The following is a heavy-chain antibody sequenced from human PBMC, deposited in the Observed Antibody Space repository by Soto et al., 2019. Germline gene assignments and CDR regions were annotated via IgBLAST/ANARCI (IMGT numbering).Heavy chain of an antibody. Sequence: PSETLSLTCTVSGGSIGGSGYYWNWIRRPPGKGLEWVATIYYTGTTYYSPSLKTRLTMSVDTSRNQFSLRLSSVTAADTAVCYCGRYYDTSNRHYFYHWGQGTLVTVYS. D-gene: IGHD3-22*01. CDR3: GRYYDTSNRHYFYH. J-gene: IGHJ4*02. CDR2: IYYTGTT. V-gene: IGHV4-39*01. CDR1: GGSIGGSGYY.